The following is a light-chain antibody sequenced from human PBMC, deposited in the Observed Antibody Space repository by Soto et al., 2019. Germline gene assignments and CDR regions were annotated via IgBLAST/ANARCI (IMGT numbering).Light chain of an antibody. CDR3: SSYTSSSTVV. CDR2: EVS. CDR1: RSEVGSYNY. V-gene: IGLV2-14*01. J-gene: IGLJ2*01. Sequence: QSALTQPASVSGSPGQSIAISCTGTRSEVGSYNYVSWYQQHPGKAPKLMIFEVSDRPSGVSHRFSGSKSGNTASLTISGLQAEDEADYYCSSYTSSSTVVFGGGTKLTVL.